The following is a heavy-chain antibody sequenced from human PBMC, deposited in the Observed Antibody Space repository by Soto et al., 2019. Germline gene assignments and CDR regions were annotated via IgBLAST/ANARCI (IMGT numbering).Heavy chain of an antibody. Sequence: LSLTCTVSGGSMSSSSYYWGWIRQPPGKGLEWIGSIYYSGSTHYNPSLKSRVTISVDTSKNQFSLKLSSVTAADTAVYYCATQGDDILTGRHYDNWGQGILVTVSS. CDR1: GGSMSSSSYY. CDR2: IYYSGST. J-gene: IGHJ4*02. CDR3: ATQGDDILTGRHYDN. V-gene: IGHV4-39*01. D-gene: IGHD3-9*01.